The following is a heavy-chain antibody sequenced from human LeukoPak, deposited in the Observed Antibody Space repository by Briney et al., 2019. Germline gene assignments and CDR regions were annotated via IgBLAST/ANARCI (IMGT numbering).Heavy chain of an antibody. Sequence: SVTLSCKASGYTFSGYYMHWVRQAPGQGLEWMGWINPNSGGTKYAQKFQGRVTMTRDTSISTAYMELSRLRSDDTAVYYCATEVTDWGQGTLVPVPS. V-gene: IGHV1-2*02. D-gene: IGHD5-18*01. CDR2: INPNSGGT. CDR1: GYTFSGYY. CDR3: ATEVTD. J-gene: IGHJ4*02.